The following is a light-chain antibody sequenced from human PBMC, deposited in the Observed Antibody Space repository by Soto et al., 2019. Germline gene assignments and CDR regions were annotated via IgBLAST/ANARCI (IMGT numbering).Light chain of an antibody. Sequence: DIQMTQSPSSLSASVGDRVTITCRASQGISNYLAWYQQKPGKVPKLLIYAASTLQSGVQSRFSGSGSGTDFNLTISSLQPEDVATYYCQKYNSATQAFGQGTKVEIK. CDR2: AAS. J-gene: IGKJ1*01. CDR1: QGISNY. CDR3: QKYNSATQA. V-gene: IGKV1-27*01.